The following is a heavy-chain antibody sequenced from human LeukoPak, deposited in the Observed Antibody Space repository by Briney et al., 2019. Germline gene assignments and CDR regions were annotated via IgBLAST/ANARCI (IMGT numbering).Heavy chain of an antibody. CDR3: ARVIRDDYVWGSYRWGGYYYMDV. Sequence: SETLSLTCAVYGGSFSGYHWSWIRQPPGKGLEWIGEINHSGSTNYNPSLKSRVTISVDTSKNQFSLKLSSVTAADTAVYYCARVIRDDYVWGSYRWGGYYYMDVWGKGTTVTISS. J-gene: IGHJ6*03. D-gene: IGHD3-16*02. CDR1: GGSFSGYH. V-gene: IGHV4-34*01. CDR2: INHSGST.